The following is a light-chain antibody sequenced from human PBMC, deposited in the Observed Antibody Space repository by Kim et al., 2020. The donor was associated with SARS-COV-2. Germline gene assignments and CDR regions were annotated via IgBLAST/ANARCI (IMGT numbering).Light chain of an antibody. CDR2: GAS. CDR3: QQYYNWPPFT. CDR1: QCVSSQ. Sequence: VSPGERATLSWRATQCVSSQLAWLQPKPGQAPRLLIYGASTRATGFPGRFSGSGSGTEFTLTISSLQSEDFAVYYWQQYYNWPPFTFGQGTKLEI. J-gene: IGKJ2*01. V-gene: IGKV3-15*01.